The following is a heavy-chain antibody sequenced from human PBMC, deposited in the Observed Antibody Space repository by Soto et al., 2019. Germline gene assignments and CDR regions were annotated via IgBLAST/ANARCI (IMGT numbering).Heavy chain of an antibody. D-gene: IGHD3-9*01. Sequence: GGSLRLSCAASGFTFSSYGMSWVRQAPGKGLEWVANIKQDGSEKYYVDSVKGRFTISRDNAKNSLYLQMNSLRAEDTAVYYCARRQFVYDILTARPDYFDYWGQGTLVTVSS. J-gene: IGHJ4*02. CDR2: IKQDGSEK. CDR3: ARRQFVYDILTARPDYFDY. V-gene: IGHV3-7*01. CDR1: GFTFSSYG.